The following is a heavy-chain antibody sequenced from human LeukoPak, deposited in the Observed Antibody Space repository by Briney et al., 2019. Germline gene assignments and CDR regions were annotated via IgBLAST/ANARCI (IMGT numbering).Heavy chain of an antibody. CDR3: ASPSDCSGGSCYRFDY. J-gene: IGHJ4*02. D-gene: IGHD2-15*01. V-gene: IGHV3-74*01. CDR2: INSDGSST. CDR1: GFIFDDYG. Sequence: GGSLRLSCAASGFIFDDYGMSWVRQAPGKGLVWVSRINSDGSSTSYADSVKGRFTISRDNAKNTLYLQMNSLRAEDTAVYYCASPSDCSGGSCYRFDYWGQGTLVTVSS.